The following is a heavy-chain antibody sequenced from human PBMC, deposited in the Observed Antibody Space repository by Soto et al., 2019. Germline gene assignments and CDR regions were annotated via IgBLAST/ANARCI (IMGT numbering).Heavy chain of an antibody. V-gene: IGHV1-3*01. CDR1: GYTXXXYA. Sequence: VKKPGASVKVXXKASGYTXXXYAMHWVRQAPGXXXXXXGXINAGNGNTKYSQKFQGRVTITRDTSASTAYMELSSLRSEDTAVYYCASGIAAAGTGYYYYGMDVWGQGTTVTVSS. D-gene: IGHD6-13*01. CDR2: INAGNGNT. CDR3: ASGIAAAGTGYYYYGMDV. J-gene: IGHJ6*02.